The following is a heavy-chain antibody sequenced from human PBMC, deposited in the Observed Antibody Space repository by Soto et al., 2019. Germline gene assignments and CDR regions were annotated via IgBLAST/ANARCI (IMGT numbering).Heavy chain of an antibody. V-gene: IGHV4-34*01. CDR2: INHSGST. CDR1: GGSFSGYY. J-gene: IGHJ6*01. D-gene: IGHD6-13*01. CDR3: ARAGSSSGPGKNYYYYYAMDV. Sequence: SETLSLTCAVYGGSFSGYYWSWIRQPPGKGLEWIGEINHSGSTNYNPSLKSRVTISVDTSKSQFSLKLSSVTAADTAVYYCARAGSSSGPGKNYYYYYAMDVWRQGTTVT.